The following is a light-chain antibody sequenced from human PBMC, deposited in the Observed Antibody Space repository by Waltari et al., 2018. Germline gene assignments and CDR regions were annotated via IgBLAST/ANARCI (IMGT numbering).Light chain of an antibody. CDR3: QQYYTTPLT. CDR2: WAS. CDR1: QSVSYTASNKHY. V-gene: IGKV4-1*01. Sequence: DIVMTQSPDSLAVSLAERATINCKSSQSVSYTASNKHYLAWYQQKPGQPPKLIIYWASNRESGVPDRFSGSGSGTDFTLTISRLQAEDVAVYYCQQYYTTPLTCGGGTKVEI. J-gene: IGKJ4*01.